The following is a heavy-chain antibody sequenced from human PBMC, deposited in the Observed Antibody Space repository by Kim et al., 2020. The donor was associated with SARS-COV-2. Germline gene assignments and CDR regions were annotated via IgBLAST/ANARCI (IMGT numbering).Heavy chain of an antibody. J-gene: IGHJ6*02. CDR3: VKDILPGGPDV. CDR2: IFWDRGGA. Sequence: GGSLRLSCVASGFTFHDHAMHWVRQAPGKGLEWVSAIFWDRGGAGYAASVRGRFTISRDTAANSAYLQMNSLRTEYTALYYCVKDILPGGPDVSGQGSPV. CDR1: GFTFHDHA. V-gene: IGHV3-9*01.